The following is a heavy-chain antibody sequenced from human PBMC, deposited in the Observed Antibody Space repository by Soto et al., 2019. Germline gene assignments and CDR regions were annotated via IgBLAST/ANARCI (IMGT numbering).Heavy chain of an antibody. CDR3: AHIVGGTPFGY. CDR1: GFSLSTSGVG. Sequence: QITLKESGPTLVKPTQTLTLTCTFSGFSLSTSGVGVGWIRLPPGKALEWLALIYWDDDKRYSPSLKSRLTISKDPSKNQVVLTMTIMDPVDTAPYCCAHIVGGTPFGYWGQGSMVTVSS. V-gene: IGHV2-5*02. CDR2: IYWDDDK. D-gene: IGHD3-16*01. J-gene: IGHJ4*02.